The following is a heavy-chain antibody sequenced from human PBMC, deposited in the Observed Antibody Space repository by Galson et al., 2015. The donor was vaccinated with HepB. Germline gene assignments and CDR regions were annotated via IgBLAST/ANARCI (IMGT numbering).Heavy chain of an antibody. D-gene: IGHD1-14*01. CDR2: MSPNNGNT. J-gene: IGHJ6*03. CDR1: GYTFTSYG. CDR3: ARQGWGTTWDDYYYYMDV. Sequence: SVKVSCKASGYTFTSYGISWVRQAPGRGLEWMGWMSPNNGNTKYAQKVQGRVTMTTDTSTSTAYMELRSLRSDDTAVYYCARQGWGTTWDDYYYYMDVWGKGTTVTVSS. V-gene: IGHV1-18*01.